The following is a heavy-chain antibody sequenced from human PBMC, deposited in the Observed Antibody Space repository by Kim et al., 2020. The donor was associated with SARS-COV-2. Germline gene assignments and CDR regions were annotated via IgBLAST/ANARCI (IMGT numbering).Heavy chain of an antibody. CDR1: GGSISSYY. J-gene: IGHJ4*02. V-gene: IGHV4-59*13. CDR3: ARWGDLWGGSYCFDY. Sequence: SETLSLTCTVSGGSISSYYWSWIRQPPGKGLEWIGYIYYSGSTNYNPSLKSRVTISVDTSKNQFSLKLSSVTAADTAVYYCARWGDLWGGSYCFDYWGQGTLVTVSS. CDR2: IYYSGST. D-gene: IGHD1-26*01.